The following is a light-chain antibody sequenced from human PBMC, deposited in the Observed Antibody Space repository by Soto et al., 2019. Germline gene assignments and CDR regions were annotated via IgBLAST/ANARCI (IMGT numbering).Light chain of an antibody. CDR1: QSVSSN. CDR3: QQYNKRART. V-gene: IGKV3-15*01. Sequence: EIVMTQSPATLSVSPGERATLSCRASQSVSSNLAWYQQKPGQAPRLLIYGASTRATGIPARFSGSGSGTEFTLTIRRLQSEDFAGYYWQQYNKRARTFGQGTKVEIK. J-gene: IGKJ1*01. CDR2: GAS.